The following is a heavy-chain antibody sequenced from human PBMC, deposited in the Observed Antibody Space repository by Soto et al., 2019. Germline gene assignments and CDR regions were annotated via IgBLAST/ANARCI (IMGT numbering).Heavy chain of an antibody. D-gene: IGHD3-10*01. CDR1: GGTFSSYT. CDR3: ARDLYGSESPYFDS. V-gene: IGHV1-69*08. CDR2: IIPILGIA. Sequence: QVQLVQSGAEVKKPGSSVKVSCKASGGTFSSYTISWVRQAPGQGLEWMGRIIPILGIANYAQKFQGRVTINEDKFTSTAYMELSSLRSEDTAVYYCARDLYGSESPYFDSWGQGTLVTVSS. J-gene: IGHJ4*02.